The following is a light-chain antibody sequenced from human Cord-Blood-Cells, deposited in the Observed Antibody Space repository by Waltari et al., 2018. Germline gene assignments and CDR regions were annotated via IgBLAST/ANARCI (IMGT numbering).Light chain of an antibody. V-gene: IGKV1-5*01. CDR3: QQYNSYLT. J-gene: IGKJ4*01. Sequence: DIQMTQSPSTLSASVGDRVTITCRASQSISSWLAWYQQKQGKAPKLLIYDASNLESGVPSRFSGSGSGTEFTLTISSLQPDDFATYYCQQYNSYLTFGGGTKVEIK. CDR2: DAS. CDR1: QSISSW.